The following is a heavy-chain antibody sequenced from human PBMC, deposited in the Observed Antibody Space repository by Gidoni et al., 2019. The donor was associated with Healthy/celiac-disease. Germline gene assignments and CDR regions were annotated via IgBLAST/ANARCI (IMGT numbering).Heavy chain of an antibody. V-gene: IGHV3-30*04. D-gene: IGHD2-8*01. CDR1: GFTFSSYA. J-gene: IGHJ6*03. CDR3: ARGVLMVYERDYMDV. CDR2: RSYDGSNK. Sequence: QVQLVESGGGVVQPGRSLRLSCAASGFTFSSYAMHWVRPAPGKGLEWVAVRSYDGSNKYYADSVKGRFTISRDNSKNTLYLQMNSLRAEDTAVYYCARGVLMVYERDYMDVWGKGTTVTVSS.